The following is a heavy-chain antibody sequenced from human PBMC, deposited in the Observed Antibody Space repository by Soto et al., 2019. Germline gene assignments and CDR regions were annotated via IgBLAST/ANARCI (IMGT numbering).Heavy chain of an antibody. Sequence: PGGSQRLSSAASEFTCRTYAMHWVRQAPGKGLEWVAVISYDGSNKYYADSVKGRFTISRDTSKNTLYLQMHSLRNEDTAVYHCAKLGPYGSESYSFRYNWLDPWGQGTLVTVSS. CDR1: EFTCRTYA. V-gene: IGHV3-30*14. CDR3: AKLGPYGSESYSFRYNWLDP. D-gene: IGHD3-10*01. CDR2: ISYDGSNK. J-gene: IGHJ5*02.